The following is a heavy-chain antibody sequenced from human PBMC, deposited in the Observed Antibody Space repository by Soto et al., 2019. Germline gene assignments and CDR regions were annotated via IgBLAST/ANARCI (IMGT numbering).Heavy chain of an antibody. V-gene: IGHV1-8*01. CDR2: MNPNSGNT. Sequence: ASVKVSCKASGYTFTSYDINWVRQATGQGLEWMGWMNPNSGNTGYAQKFQGRVTMTRNTSISTAYMELSSLRSEDTAVYYCARGPSGVYDILTGYYRVDYYYYMDVWGKGTTVTVSS. J-gene: IGHJ6*03. CDR1: GYTFTSYD. D-gene: IGHD3-9*01. CDR3: ARGPSGVYDILTGYYRVDYYYYMDV.